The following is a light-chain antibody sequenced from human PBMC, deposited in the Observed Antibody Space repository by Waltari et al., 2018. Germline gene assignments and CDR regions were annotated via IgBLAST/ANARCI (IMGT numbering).Light chain of an antibody. Sequence: DIQMTQSPSTLSASVGDRVTITCRASHSIYSWLAWYQKKPGKAPKLLIYDASSLERGVPSRFSGSGSGTEFTLTISSLQPDDFATYYCQQYNSDSQNFGQGTKVEIK. CDR1: HSIYSW. CDR3: QQYNSDSQN. J-gene: IGKJ1*01. V-gene: IGKV1-5*01. CDR2: DAS.